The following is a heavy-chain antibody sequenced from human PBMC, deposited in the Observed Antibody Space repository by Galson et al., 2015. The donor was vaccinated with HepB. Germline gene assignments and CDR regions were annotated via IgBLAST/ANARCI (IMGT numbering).Heavy chain of an antibody. Sequence: PALVKPTQTLTLTCTFSGFSLSTSGVGVGWIRQPPGKALEWLALIYWDDDKRYSPSLKSRLAITKDTSKNQVVLTMTNMDPVDTATYYCAHSCIAAAGTRWFDPWGQGTLVTVSS. D-gene: IGHD6-13*01. CDR3: AHSCIAAAGTRWFDP. CDR2: IYWDDDK. V-gene: IGHV2-5*02. J-gene: IGHJ5*02. CDR1: GFSLSTSGVG.